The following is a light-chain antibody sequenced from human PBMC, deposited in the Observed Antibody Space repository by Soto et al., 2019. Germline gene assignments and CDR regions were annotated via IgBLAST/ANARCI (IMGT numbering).Light chain of an antibody. V-gene: IGKV3-11*01. CDR2: DTS. CDR1: QSVNSD. CDR3: QQRTNWL. Sequence: EIVLTQSPATLSLSPGERATLSCRASQSVNSDFAWYQQKPGQAPRLLIYDTSNRASGVPARVSGSGSGTDFALTISSLEPEDFAVYYWQQRTNWLFGQGTKLEIK. J-gene: IGKJ2*01.